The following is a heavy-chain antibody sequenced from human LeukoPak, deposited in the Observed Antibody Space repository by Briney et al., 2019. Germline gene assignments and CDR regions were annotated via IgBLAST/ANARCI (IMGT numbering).Heavy chain of an antibody. Sequence: GGSLRLSCAASGFTFDDYAMHWVRQAPGKGLEWVSGISGNSGSIGYADSVKGRFTISRDNAKNSLYLQMNSLRAEDTALYYCAKDGSGGAYYYYMDVWGKGTTVTVSS. J-gene: IGHJ6*03. CDR1: GFTFDDYA. V-gene: IGHV3-9*01. CDR2: ISGNSGSI. D-gene: IGHD6-19*01. CDR3: AKDGSGGAYYYYMDV.